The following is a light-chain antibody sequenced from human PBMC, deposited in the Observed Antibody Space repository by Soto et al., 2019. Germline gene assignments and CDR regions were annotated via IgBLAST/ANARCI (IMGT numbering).Light chain of an antibody. CDR1: SSNIGARYD. J-gene: IGLJ2*01. Sequence: QSVLTQPPSVSGAPGQRVTISCTGSSSNIGARYDVHWYQQLPGTAPKLLIYGNNNRPSGVPDRFSGSKSGTSASLAITGLQAEDEADYYCQSYDSSLSGSVFGGGTKLTLL. V-gene: IGLV1-40*01. CDR3: QSYDSSLSGSV. CDR2: GNN.